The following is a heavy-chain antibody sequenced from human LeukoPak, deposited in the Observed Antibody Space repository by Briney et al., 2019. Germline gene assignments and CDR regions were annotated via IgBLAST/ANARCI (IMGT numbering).Heavy chain of an antibody. D-gene: IGHD6-19*01. CDR3: ATRTAKDSSGWYYYYYYYMDV. V-gene: IGHV4-59*01. CDR1: GGSISSYY. J-gene: IGHJ6*03. CDR2: IYYSGRT. Sequence: SETLSLTCTVSGGSISSYYWSWIRQPPGKGLEWIGYIYYSGRTNYNPSLKSRVTISVDTSKNQFSLKLSSVTAADTAVYYCATRTAKDSSGWYYYYYYYMDVWGKGTTVTVSS.